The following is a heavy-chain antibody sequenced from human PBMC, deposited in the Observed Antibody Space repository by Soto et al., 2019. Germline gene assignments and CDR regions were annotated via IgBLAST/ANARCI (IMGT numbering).Heavy chain of an antibody. CDR3: ARGGVALEQRSWFDP. Sequence: QVPLVQSGAEVKKPGASVKVSCKASGYTFTGYYMHWVRQAPGQGLEWMGWINPNSGGTNYAQKFQGRVTMTRDTSISTAYMELSRLRSDDTAVYYCARGGVALEQRSWFDPWGQGTLVTVSS. V-gene: IGHV1-2*02. J-gene: IGHJ5*02. CDR1: GYTFTGYY. CDR2: INPNSGGT. D-gene: IGHD3-3*01.